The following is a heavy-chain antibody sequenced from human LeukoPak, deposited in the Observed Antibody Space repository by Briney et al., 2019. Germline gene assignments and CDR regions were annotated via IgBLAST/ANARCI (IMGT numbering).Heavy chain of an antibody. J-gene: IGHJ3*01. Sequence: SETLSPTCAVSGGSISSGGYSWSWIRQPPGKGLEWIGYIYHGGSTNYNPSLKSRVTISVDRSKNQFSLKLNSVTAADTALYYCARAGDLIVVAMGAFDVWGQGTMVTVSS. D-gene: IGHD2-15*01. CDR1: GGSISSGGYS. CDR2: IYHGGST. V-gene: IGHV4-30-2*01. CDR3: ARAGDLIVVAMGAFDV.